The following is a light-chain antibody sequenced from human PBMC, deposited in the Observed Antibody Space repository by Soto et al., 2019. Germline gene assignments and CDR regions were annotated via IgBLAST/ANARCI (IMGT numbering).Light chain of an antibody. V-gene: IGKV1-5*03. CDR1: QSIDTW. J-gene: IGKJ1*01. CDR2: KAS. CDR3: QHYDAYSRT. Sequence: DIQMTQSPSTLSASIGDRVTITCRASQSIDTWLAWYQQKPGKAPKLLIYKASSLQSGVPSRYSGSGSETEFALTIGRLQPDDFATYYCQHYDAYSRTFGQGTKVDVK.